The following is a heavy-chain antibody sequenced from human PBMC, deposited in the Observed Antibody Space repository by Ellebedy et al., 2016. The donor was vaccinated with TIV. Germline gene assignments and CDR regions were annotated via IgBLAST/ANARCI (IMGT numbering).Heavy chain of an antibody. CDR3: ARDQGFYDFRGAGWFDP. CDR2: MNPNSGNT. CDR1: GYTFTSYY. V-gene: IGHV1-8*02. D-gene: IGHD3-3*01. Sequence: ASVKVSCXASGYTFTSYYMHWVRQAPGQGLEWMGWMNPNSGNTGYAQKFQGRVTMTRNTSISTAYMELSSLRSEDTAVYYCARDQGFYDFRGAGWFDPWGQGTLVTVSS. J-gene: IGHJ5*02.